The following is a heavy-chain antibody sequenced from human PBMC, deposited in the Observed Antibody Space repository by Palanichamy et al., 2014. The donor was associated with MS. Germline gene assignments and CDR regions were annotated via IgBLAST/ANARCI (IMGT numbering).Heavy chain of an antibody. V-gene: IGHV3-23*04. Sequence: EVQLVESGGDLVQPGGSLRLSCEASGFSFKDFALSWVRQAPGKGLQWVSSISGHSAEIYYADSVKGRFTISRDSSTLSLEMNRLRFDDTAVYFCAKGPAMLLTTRANWFATWGQGTQVIVSP. CDR1: GFSFKDFA. D-gene: IGHD1-14*01. CDR3: AKGPAMLLTTRANWFAT. CDR2: ISGHSAEI. J-gene: IGHJ5*02.